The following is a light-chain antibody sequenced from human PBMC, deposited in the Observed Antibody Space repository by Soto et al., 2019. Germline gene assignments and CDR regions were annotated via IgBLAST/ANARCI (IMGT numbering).Light chain of an antibody. J-gene: IGKJ2*01. CDR2: GAS. CDR3: QQYNSWYT. Sequence: EIVMTQSPATLSVSPGERATLSCGASQSVSTNLAWYQQKPGQAPRLLIYGASTRATGIPARFSGSGSGTEFTLTISSLQSEDFAVYYCQQYNSWYTFGXGTXX. V-gene: IGKV3-15*01. CDR1: QSVSTN.